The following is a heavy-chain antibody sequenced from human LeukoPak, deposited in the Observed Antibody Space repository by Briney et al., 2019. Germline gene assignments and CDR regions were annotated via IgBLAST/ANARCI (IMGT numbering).Heavy chain of an antibody. D-gene: IGHD1-26*01. J-gene: IGHJ5*02. CDR3: ARVGPPRYSGHNWFDP. Sequence: SETLSLTCAVYGGSFSGYYWCWIRQPPGKGLEWIGEINHSGSTNYNPSLKSRVTISVDTSKNQFSLKLSSVTAADTAVYYCARVGPPRYSGHNWFDPWGQGTLVTVSS. CDR2: INHSGST. V-gene: IGHV4-34*01. CDR1: GGSFSGYY.